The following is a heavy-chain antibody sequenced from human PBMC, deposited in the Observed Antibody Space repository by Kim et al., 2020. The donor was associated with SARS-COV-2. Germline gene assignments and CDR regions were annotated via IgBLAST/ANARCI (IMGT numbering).Heavy chain of an antibody. V-gene: IGHV3-11*01. CDR1: GFIFSDYY. J-gene: IGHJ4*02. Sequence: GGSLRLSCAGSGFIFSDYYMSWIRQAPGKGLEWVSYISSSGNLIYYGDSVKGRFTISRDNARNSLYLQMNTVRAEDTATYYCVRKDGVRRDWGQGTLVPV. CDR3: VRKDGVRRD. D-gene: IGHD3-10*01. CDR2: ISSSGNLI.